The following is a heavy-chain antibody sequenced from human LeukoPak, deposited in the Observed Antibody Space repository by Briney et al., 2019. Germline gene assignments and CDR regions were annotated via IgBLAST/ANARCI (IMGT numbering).Heavy chain of an antibody. J-gene: IGHJ4*02. V-gene: IGHV4-34*01. CDR3: ARGRGPTVTTKPVDYYFDY. D-gene: IGHD4-17*01. CDR2: INHSGST. CDR1: GGSFSGYY. Sequence: RTSETLSLTCAVYGGSFSGYYWSWIRQPPGKGLEWIGEINHSGSTNYNPSLKSRVTISVDTSKNQFSLKLSSVTAADTAVYYCARGRGPTVTTKPVDYYFDYWGQGTLVTVSS.